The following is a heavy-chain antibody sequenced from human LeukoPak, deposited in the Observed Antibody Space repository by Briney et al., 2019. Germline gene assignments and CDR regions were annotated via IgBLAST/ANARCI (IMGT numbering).Heavy chain of an antibody. CDR3: ARGSSGVIWFGELFFDY. Sequence: SETLSLTCFVSGGSISSSTYYWGWIRQSPGKGLEWIGSIFYSGSTNYNPSLKSRVTISVDTSKNQFSLKLSSVTAADTAVYYCARGSSGVIWFGELFFDYWGQGTLVTVSS. CDR1: GGSISSSTYY. CDR2: IFYSGST. V-gene: IGHV4-39*07. J-gene: IGHJ4*02. D-gene: IGHD3-10*01.